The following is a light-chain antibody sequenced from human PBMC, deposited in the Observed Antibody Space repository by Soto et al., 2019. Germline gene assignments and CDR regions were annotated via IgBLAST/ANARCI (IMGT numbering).Light chain of an antibody. J-gene: IGKJ1*01. CDR2: LGS. CDR1: QSLLHSNGYIY. Sequence: DLVMTQSPLSLPVTPGEPASISCRSSQSLLHSNGYIYLDWYLQKPGQSPQLLIYLGSNRASGVPDRFSGSGSGTDFTLQISRVEAEDVGVYYCMQALQTWTFGQGTKVEIK. CDR3: MQALQTWT. V-gene: IGKV2-28*01.